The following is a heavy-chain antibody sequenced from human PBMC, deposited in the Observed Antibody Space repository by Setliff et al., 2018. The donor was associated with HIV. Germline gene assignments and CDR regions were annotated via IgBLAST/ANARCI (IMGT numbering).Heavy chain of an antibody. CDR3: AKGASLVPRRPHFCYFDY. CDR2: ISGSGSST. Sequence: PGGSLRLSCAASEFTFSVYAMSWLRQAPGKGLEGVSGISGSGSSTYYADSVKGRFTISRDNSKNTLYLQMNRLRADDTAIYYCAKGASLVPRRPHFCYFDYWGQGSLVTVSS. CDR1: EFTFSVYA. J-gene: IGHJ4*02. V-gene: IGHV3-23*01. D-gene: IGHD3-16*02.